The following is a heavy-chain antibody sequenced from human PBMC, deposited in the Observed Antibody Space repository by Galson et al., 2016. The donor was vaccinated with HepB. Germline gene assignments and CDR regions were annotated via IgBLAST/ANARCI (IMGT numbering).Heavy chain of an antibody. CDR3: ARAGYYDSSGHSHIDY. CDR1: GYTFTSYY. J-gene: IGHJ4*02. Sequence: SVKVSCKASGYTFTSYYMHWVRQAPGQGLEWMGIINPSGGSTNYAQRFQGRVTMTRDTSTSTVYMEPSSLRSEDTAVYYCARAGYYDSSGHSHIDYWGQGTRVTVSS. V-gene: IGHV1-46*01. D-gene: IGHD3-22*01. CDR2: INPSGGST.